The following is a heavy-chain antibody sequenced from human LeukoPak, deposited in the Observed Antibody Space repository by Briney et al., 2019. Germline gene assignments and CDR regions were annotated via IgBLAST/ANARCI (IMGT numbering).Heavy chain of an antibody. CDR1: GFTFSSYA. CDR2: ISYDGSNK. CDR3: VRDTDTGCIFDY. V-gene: IGHV3-30-3*01. J-gene: IGHJ4*02. Sequence: GGSLRLSCAASGFTFSSYAMHWVRQVPGKGLEWVAVISYDGSNKYYADSVKGRFTISRDNSRNTLYLQMNSLRAEDTAAYYCVRDTDTGCIFDYWGRGTWSPSP. D-gene: IGHD5-12*01.